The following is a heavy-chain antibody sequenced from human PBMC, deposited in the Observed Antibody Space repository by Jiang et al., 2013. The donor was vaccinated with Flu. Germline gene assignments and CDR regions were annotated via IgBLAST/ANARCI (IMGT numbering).Heavy chain of an antibody. CDR1: GGSINSNNW. CDR2: IHHSGST. D-gene: IGHD5-24*01. Sequence: GSGLVKPSGTLSLTCAVSGGSINSNNWWTWVRQSPGFKGLEWIGEIHHSGSTNYNPSLKSRVTISIDRSKNHFSLKVNSVTAADTAIYYCTRVGTGNGLTKSFDYWGQGTMVTVSS. V-gene: IGHV4-4*02. J-gene: IGHJ4*02. CDR3: TRVGTGNGLTKSFDY.